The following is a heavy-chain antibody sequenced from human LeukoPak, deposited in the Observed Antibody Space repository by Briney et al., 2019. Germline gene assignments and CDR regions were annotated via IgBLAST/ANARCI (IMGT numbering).Heavy chain of an antibody. CDR3: ARDSPPNPHPSYYYDSSGYYGR. CDR2: ISGSGGSTI. J-gene: IGHJ4*02. V-gene: IGHV3-23*01. D-gene: IGHD3-22*01. CDR1: GFTFSSYA. Sequence: GGSLRLSCAASGFTFSSYAMSWVRQAPGKGLEWVSAISGSGGSTIYYADSVKGRFTISRDNAKNSLYLQMNSLRAEDTAVYYCARDSPPNPHPSYYYDSSGYYGRGGQGTLVTVSS.